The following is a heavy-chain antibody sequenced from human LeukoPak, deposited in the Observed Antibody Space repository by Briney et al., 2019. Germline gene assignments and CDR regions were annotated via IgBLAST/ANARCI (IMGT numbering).Heavy chain of an antibody. V-gene: IGHV4-38-2*01. J-gene: IGHJ2*01. Sequence: PSETLSLTCAVSGFSFSSDFYWCWVRQSPGKGLEWIGTIYHSGSTFYNPSLKSRVTILADKSKNEVFLKVNSVTAADTAVYYCARVIGDYVIGSYFDLWGRGTLVTVSS. D-gene: IGHD3-10*02. CDR3: ARVIGDYVIGSYFDL. CDR2: IYHSGST. CDR1: GFSFSSDFY.